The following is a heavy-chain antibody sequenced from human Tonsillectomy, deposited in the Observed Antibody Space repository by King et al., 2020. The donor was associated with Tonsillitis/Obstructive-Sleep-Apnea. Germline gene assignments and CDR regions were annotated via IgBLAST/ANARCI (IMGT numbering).Heavy chain of an antibody. CDR3: ARGAYDFWSGYYSQNYYYYYMDV. J-gene: IGHJ6*03. CDR1: GYSFTNYW. CDR2: IYPDDSDT. D-gene: IGHD3-3*01. V-gene: IGHV5-51*01. Sequence: QLVQSGAEVKKPGESLKISRKGSGYSFTNYWIAWVRQTPGKGLEWMGIIYPDDSDTRYSPSFQGQVTISADKSISSAYLQWSSLKASDTAMYYCARGAYDFWSGYYSQNYYYYYMDVWGKGTTVTVSS.